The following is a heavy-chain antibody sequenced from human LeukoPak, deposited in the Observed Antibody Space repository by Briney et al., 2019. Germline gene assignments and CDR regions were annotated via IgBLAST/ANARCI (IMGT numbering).Heavy chain of an antibody. CDR1: GFTFSSYG. D-gene: IGHD6-19*01. J-gene: IGHJ1*01. CDR3: AKDSSGWRAEYFQH. Sequence: GGSLRLSCAASGFTFSSYGMHWVRQAPGKGLEWVSAISGSGGSTYYADSVKGRFTISRDNSKNTLYLQMNSLRAEDTAVYYCAKDSSGWRAEYFQHWGQGTLVTVSS. CDR2: ISGSGGST. V-gene: IGHV3-23*01.